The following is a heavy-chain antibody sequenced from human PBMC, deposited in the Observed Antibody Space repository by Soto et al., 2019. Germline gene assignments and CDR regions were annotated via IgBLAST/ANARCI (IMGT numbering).Heavy chain of an antibody. CDR3: AKESAPGFYDANAHLDY. CDR1: GIRFDDYA. D-gene: IGHD2-8*01. J-gene: IGHJ4*02. CDR2: INWDSGDI. Sequence: VQLVESGGGLVQPGRSRRLSCVDSGIRFDDYAMHWVRQVPGKGLEWVSGINWDSGDICYADSVKVRFTISRDNAKNYVYLRMNSVRTEDTALYYCAKESAPGFYDANAHLDYLGQGTPVTVSS. V-gene: IGHV3-9*01.